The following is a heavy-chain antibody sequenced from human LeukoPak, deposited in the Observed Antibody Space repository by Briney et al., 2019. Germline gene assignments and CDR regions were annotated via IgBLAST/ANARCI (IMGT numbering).Heavy chain of an antibody. Sequence: GGSLTLSCAASGFTFSSYAMSWVRQAPGKGLEWVSSISSSSSYIYYADSVKGRFTISRDNAKNSLYLQMNSLRAEDTAVYYCARAAIAARGGFDPWGQGTLVTVSS. D-gene: IGHD6-13*01. CDR3: ARAAIAARGGFDP. J-gene: IGHJ5*02. CDR1: GFTFSSYA. V-gene: IGHV3-21*01. CDR2: ISSSSSYI.